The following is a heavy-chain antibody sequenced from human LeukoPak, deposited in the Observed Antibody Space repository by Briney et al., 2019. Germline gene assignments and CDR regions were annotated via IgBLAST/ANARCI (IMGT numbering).Heavy chain of an antibody. CDR2: INHSGST. Sequence: SETLSLTCTVSGYSISSGYYWSWIRQPPGKGLEWIGEINHSGSTNYNPSLKSRVTISVDTSKNQFSLKLSSVTAADTAVYYCARDFGRRYYYGSGSYYDYWGQGTLVTVSP. V-gene: IGHV4-38-2*02. CDR1: GYSISSGYY. J-gene: IGHJ4*02. CDR3: ARDFGRRYYYGSGSYYDY. D-gene: IGHD3-10*01.